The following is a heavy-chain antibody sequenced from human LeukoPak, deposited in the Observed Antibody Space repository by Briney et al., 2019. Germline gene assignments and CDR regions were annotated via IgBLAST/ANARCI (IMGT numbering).Heavy chain of an antibody. V-gene: IGHV3-74*01. Sequence: GGSLRLSCAASGFTFRTYWMHWVRQVPGKGLVWVSRMNSDGSITNYADSVKGRLTISRDNAKNTLYLQMNSLTTEDTAVYYCATAGNYRFDYWGQGTLVTVSS. CDR2: MNSDGSIT. CDR1: GFTFRTYW. D-gene: IGHD1-7*01. CDR3: ATAGNYRFDY. J-gene: IGHJ4*02.